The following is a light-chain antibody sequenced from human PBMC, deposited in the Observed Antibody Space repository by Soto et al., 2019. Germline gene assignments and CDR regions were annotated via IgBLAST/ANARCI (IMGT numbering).Light chain of an antibody. J-gene: IGKJ1*01. V-gene: IGKV1-12*01. Sequence: DIQMTQSPSSVSASVGDRVTITCRASQGITNWLAWYQQKPGKAPKLLIYAASGLPSGVPSRFSGSGSGTEFTLTISSLQSEDFAVYYCQQYNNWPRTFGQGTKVDIK. CDR3: QQYNNWPRT. CDR1: QGITNW. CDR2: AAS.